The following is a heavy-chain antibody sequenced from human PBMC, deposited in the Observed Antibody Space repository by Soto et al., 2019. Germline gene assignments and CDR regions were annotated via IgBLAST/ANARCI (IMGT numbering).Heavy chain of an antibody. D-gene: IGHD6-13*01. J-gene: IGHJ6*02. CDR2: IYYNGST. CDR1: GGSISSGGYY. CDR3: AREARGYYYYTDMDV. Sequence: PSETLSLTCTLSGGSISSGGYYWIWIRQHPGKGPEWIGYIYYNGSTYYNPSRKSRVTISVDTSKNQFSLKRSSVAAAHTAAYYCAREARGYYYYTDMDVWGQGTTVTVSS. V-gene: IGHV4-31*03.